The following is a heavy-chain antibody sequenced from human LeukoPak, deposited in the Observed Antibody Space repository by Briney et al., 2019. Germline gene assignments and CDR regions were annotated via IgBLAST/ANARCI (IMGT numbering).Heavy chain of an antibody. CDR3: ARGRFDY. CDR2: ISYDGSNK. Sequence: GRSLRLSCAASGFTFSSYAMHWVRQAPGKGLEWVAVISYDGSNKHYADSVKGRFTISRDNSKNTLYLQMNSLRAEDTAVYYCARGRFDYWGQGTLVTVSS. CDR1: GFTFSSYA. V-gene: IGHV3-30*04. J-gene: IGHJ4*02.